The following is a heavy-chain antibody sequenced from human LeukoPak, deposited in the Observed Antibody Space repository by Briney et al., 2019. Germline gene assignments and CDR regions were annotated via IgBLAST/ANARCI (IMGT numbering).Heavy chain of an antibody. CDR1: GFSYSSYA. J-gene: IGHJ4*02. D-gene: IGHD6-19*01. Sequence: GGSLRLSCAVSGFSYSSYAMSWVRQAPGKGLEWVSVIYSGGSTYYADSVKGRFTISRDNSKNTLYLQMNSLRAEDTAVYYCARSDSSGCLDYWGQGTLVTVSS. CDR3: ARSDSSGCLDY. CDR2: IYSGGST. V-gene: IGHV3-66*02.